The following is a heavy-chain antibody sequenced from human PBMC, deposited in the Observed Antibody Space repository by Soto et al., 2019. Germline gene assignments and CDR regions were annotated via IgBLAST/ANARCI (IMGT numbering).Heavy chain of an antibody. Sequence: PGGSLSLSCAASGFTFISYSMNWVRQAPGKGLEWVSGLSGGGANTFYIDSVRGRFTISVDISRNTVFLQMDSLRVDDTAVYYCARWSGYADAWGRGTLVTVSS. V-gene: IGHV3-23*01. CDR3: ARWSGYADA. D-gene: IGHD4-17*01. CDR1: GFTFISYS. CDR2: LSGGGANT. J-gene: IGHJ1*01.